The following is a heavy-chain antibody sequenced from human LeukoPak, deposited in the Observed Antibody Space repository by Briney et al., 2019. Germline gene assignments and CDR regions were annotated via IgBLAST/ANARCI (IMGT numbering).Heavy chain of an antibody. CDR1: GGSISSSSYY. Sequence: SETLSLTCTVSGGSISSSSYYWSWIRQPPGKGLEWIGYIYYSGSTNYNPSLKSRVTISVDTSKNQFSLKLSSVTAADTAVYYCARGRDGYNYDYWGQGTLVTVSS. D-gene: IGHD5-24*01. CDR2: IYYSGST. CDR3: ARGRDGYNYDY. J-gene: IGHJ4*02. V-gene: IGHV4-61*01.